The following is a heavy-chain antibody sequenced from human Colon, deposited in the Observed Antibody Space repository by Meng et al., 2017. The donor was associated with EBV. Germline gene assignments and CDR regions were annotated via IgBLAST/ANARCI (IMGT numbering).Heavy chain of an antibody. Sequence: QVQLQQWGAGLLKPSXTLSLSCAVYGGSFRGYYWTWFRQPPGKGLEWVAEINYSGNTNYSPSLKSRVTISIDTSKNQFSLKLSSVTAADTAIYYCARRLAALDYWGQGTLVTVSS. V-gene: IGHV4-34*01. CDR1: GGSFRGYY. J-gene: IGHJ4*02. CDR2: INYSGNT. CDR3: ARRLAALDY. D-gene: IGHD6-19*01.